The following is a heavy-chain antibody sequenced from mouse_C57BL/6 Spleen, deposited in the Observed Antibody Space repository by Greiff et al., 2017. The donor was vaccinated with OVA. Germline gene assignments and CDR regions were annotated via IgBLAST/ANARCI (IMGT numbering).Heavy chain of an antibody. CDR1: GYTFTSYW. Sequence: QVQLQQPGAELVKPGASVKMSCKASGYTFTSYWITWVKQRPGQGLEWIGDINPGGGSTNYNKKFKSKATLTVDTSTSTAYMQLSSLTSEDSAVYYCASWGSAQAYWGQGTLVTVSA. CDR2: INPGGGST. J-gene: IGHJ3*01. V-gene: IGHV1-55*01. D-gene: IGHD3-2*02. CDR3: ASWGSAQAY.